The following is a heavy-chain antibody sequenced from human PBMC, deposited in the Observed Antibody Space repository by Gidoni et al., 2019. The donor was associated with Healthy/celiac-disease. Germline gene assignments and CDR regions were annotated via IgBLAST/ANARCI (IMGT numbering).Heavy chain of an antibody. CDR1: GFTFSDYY. J-gene: IGHJ6*02. CDR3: ARDRVAARPRGVYYYGMDV. CDR2: ISSSSSYT. Sequence: QVQLVESGGGLVKPGGSLRLSCAASGFTFSDYYMSWIRQAPGKGRGWVLYISSSSSYTNYADSVKGRFTISRENAKNSLYLQMNSLRAEDTAVYYCARDRVAARPRGVYYYGMDVWGQGTTVTVSS. D-gene: IGHD6-6*01. V-gene: IGHV3-11*06.